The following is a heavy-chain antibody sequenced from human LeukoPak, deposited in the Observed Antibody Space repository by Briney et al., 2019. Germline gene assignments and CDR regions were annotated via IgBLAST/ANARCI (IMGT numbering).Heavy chain of an antibody. D-gene: IGHD2-2*01. J-gene: IGHJ4*02. CDR2: IYHIGTT. V-gene: IGHV4-30-2*01. CDR3: AKAYCNGISCQWGFDY. Sequence: PSETLSLTCTVSGGSIRTGGYYWSWVRQPPGKGLEWIGCIYHIGTTYYNPSLKSRVTMSVDWSKNQFSLNVSSVTAADTAVYYCAKAYCNGISCQWGFDYWGQGTLVTVSS. CDR1: GGSIRTGGYY.